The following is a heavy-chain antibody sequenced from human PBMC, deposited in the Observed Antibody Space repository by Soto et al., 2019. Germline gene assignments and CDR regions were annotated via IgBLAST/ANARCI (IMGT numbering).Heavy chain of an antibody. CDR3: ARNGAGLWVGEFWYYYYGMDV. D-gene: IGHD3-10*01. CDR2: IYYSGST. V-gene: IGHV4-59*08. CDR1: GGSISSYY. Sequence: QVQLQESGPGLVKPSETLSLTCTVSGGSISSYYWSWIRQPPGKGLEWIGYIYYSGSTNYNPSLTSRVTISVATSKNQFPLKLSSVTAADTAVYYCARNGAGLWVGEFWYYYYGMDVWCQGTTVTVSS. J-gene: IGHJ6*02.